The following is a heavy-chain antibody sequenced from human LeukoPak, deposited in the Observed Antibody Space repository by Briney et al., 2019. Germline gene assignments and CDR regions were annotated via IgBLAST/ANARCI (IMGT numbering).Heavy chain of an antibody. J-gene: IGHJ4*02. CDR1: GGSFSGYY. CDR2: INHSGST. CDR3: ARALYYYDSSGYCLDY. Sequence: SETLSLTCAVYGGSFSGYYWSWIRQPPGKGLEWIGEINHSGSTNYNPSLKSRVTISVDTSKNQFSLKLSSVTAVDTAVYYCARALYYYDSSGYCLDYWGQGTLVTVSS. D-gene: IGHD3-22*01. V-gene: IGHV4-34*01.